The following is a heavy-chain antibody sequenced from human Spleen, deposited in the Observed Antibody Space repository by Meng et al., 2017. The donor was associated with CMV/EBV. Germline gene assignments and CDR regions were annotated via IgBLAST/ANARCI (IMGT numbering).Heavy chain of an antibody. CDR1: GFTFSNYW. Sequence: GESLKISCAASGFTFSNYWMFWVRQAPGKGLVWVSRINSDGSITTYADSVKGRFTISRDNAKNTLYLQMNSLRAEDTAVYFCSRSRGPYYGMDVWGQGTTVTVSS. CDR2: INSDGSIT. V-gene: IGHV3-74*01. J-gene: IGHJ6*02. D-gene: IGHD1-26*01. CDR3: SRSRGPYYGMDV.